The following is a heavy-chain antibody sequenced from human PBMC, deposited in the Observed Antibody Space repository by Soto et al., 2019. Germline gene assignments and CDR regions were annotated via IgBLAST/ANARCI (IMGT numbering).Heavy chain of an antibody. D-gene: IGHD3-22*01. J-gene: IGHJ6*02. Sequence: QVQLVQSGAEVKKPGSSVKVSCKASGGTFSSYAISWVRQAPGQGLEWMGGIIPIFDTADYAQKFQGRVTSTADKSTNTAYMELSSLRSEDTAVYYCAGHSSGVPGYYYGMDVWGQGTTVTVSS. CDR3: AGHSSGVPGYYYGMDV. CDR1: GGTFSSYA. CDR2: IIPIFDTA. V-gene: IGHV1-69*14.